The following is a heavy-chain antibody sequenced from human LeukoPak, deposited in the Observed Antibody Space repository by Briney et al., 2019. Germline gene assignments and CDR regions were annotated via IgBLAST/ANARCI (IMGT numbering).Heavy chain of an antibody. CDR3: AGGKYSSSFIDFDY. CDR1: GGSISYNY. Sequence: PSETLSLTCTVSGGSISYNYWSWLRQPPGKGLEWLGYIYYSGSTNYNPSFNSRVSMSVDTSKNQFSLKLSSVTAADTAVYYCAGGKYSSSFIDFDYWGQGTLVTVSS. V-gene: IGHV4-59*12. CDR2: IYYSGST. J-gene: IGHJ4*02. D-gene: IGHD6-13*01.